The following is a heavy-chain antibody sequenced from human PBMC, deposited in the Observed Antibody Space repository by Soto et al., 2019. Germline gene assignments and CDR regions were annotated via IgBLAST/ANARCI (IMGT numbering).Heavy chain of an antibody. CDR3: ARDADSADDSSGYYYAFDY. J-gene: IGHJ4*02. D-gene: IGHD3-22*01. CDR1: GFNFNDYY. CDR2: ISSSGGTI. V-gene: IGHV3-11*01. Sequence: QGQVVESGGGLVKPGGSLRLSCAASGFNFNDYYMSWIRQAPGKGLEWVSYISSSGGTIFYADSVKGRFTISRDNAKNSVYLQMNSLRAEDTAVYYCARDADSADDSSGYYYAFDYWGQGTLVTVSS.